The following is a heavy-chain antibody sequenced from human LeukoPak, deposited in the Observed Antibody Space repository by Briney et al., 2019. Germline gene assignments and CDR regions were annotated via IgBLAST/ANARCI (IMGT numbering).Heavy chain of an antibody. CDR2: FDPEDGET. V-gene: IGHV1-24*01. D-gene: IGHD3-3*01. Sequence: ASVTVSCKVSGYTLTELSMHWVRQAPGKGLEWMGGFDPEDGETIYAQKFQGRVTMTEDTSTDTAYMELSSLRSEDTAVYYCATNAPSLRFLGWLLSYWGQGTLVTVSS. J-gene: IGHJ4*02. CDR1: GYTLTELS. CDR3: ATNAPSLRFLGWLLSY.